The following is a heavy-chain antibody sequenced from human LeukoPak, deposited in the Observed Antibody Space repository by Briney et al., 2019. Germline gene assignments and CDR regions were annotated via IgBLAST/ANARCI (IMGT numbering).Heavy chain of an antibody. D-gene: IGHD3-10*01. CDR3: AAGAYYYGSGKNNYYYYGMDV. CDR1: GFTFTSSA. Sequence: SVKVSCKASGFTFTSSAMQWVRQARGQRLEWIGWIVVGSGNTNYAQKFQERVTITRDMSTSTAYMELSGLRSEDTAVYYCAAGAYYYGSGKNNYYYYGMDVWGQGTTVTVSS. V-gene: IGHV1-58*02. J-gene: IGHJ6*02. CDR2: IVVGSGNT.